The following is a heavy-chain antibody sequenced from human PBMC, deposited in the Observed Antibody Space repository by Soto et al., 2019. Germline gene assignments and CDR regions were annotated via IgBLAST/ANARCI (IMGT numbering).Heavy chain of an antibody. D-gene: IGHD1-26*01. CDR3: ARRYSGSVYYES. CDR2: INQSGTT. Sequence: QAQLQQWGAGLLKPSETLSLTCSFHGVSFSGYFWSWIRRPPGKGLEWIGEINQSGTTHYNPSLKSRLTISVNTSTNQSSLNLPSVTAADTAVYYCARRYSGSVYYESWGPGSPVTISP. CDR1: GVSFSGYF. V-gene: IGHV4-34*01. J-gene: IGHJ4*02.